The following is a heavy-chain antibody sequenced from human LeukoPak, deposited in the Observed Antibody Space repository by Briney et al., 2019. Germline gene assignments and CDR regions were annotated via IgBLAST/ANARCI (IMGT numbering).Heavy chain of an antibody. V-gene: IGHV5-51*01. D-gene: IGHD5-24*01. CDR1: GYRFSSYW. Sequence: GESLKISCKGSGYRFSSYWIAWVRQMPGKGLEWMGIIYPGDSDTRYSPSFQGQVTISVDTSISTAYLQWSSLKASDTAMYYCAILNHPDGRVYWGQGTPVTVSS. CDR3: AILNHPDGRVY. J-gene: IGHJ4*02. CDR2: IYPGDSDT.